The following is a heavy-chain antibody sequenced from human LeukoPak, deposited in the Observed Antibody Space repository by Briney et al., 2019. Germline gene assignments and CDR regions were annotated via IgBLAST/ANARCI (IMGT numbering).Heavy chain of an antibody. CDR1: GFTFSSYW. CDR2: INSDGSST. Sequence: PGGPLRLSCAASGFTFSSYWMHWVRQAPGKGLVWVSRINSDGSSTSYADSVKGRFTISRDNAKNTLYLQMNSLRAEDTAVYYCARGDYYYGSSGYPDYWGQGTLVTVSS. V-gene: IGHV3-74*01. D-gene: IGHD3-22*01. CDR3: ARGDYYYGSSGYPDY. J-gene: IGHJ4*02.